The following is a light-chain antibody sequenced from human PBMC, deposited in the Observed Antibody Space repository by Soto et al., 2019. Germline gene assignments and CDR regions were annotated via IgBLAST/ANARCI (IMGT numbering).Light chain of an antibody. J-gene: IGKJ1*01. CDR1: QSVSSSY. CDR3: QQYGSSPPWT. CDR2: GAS. V-gene: IGKV3-20*01. Sequence: EIVLTQSPGTLSLSPGERATLSCRASQSVSSSYLAWYQQKPGQAPRLLIYGASSRATGIPDRFSVSVSGTGVTLTIRRLEPEDFAVYYCQQYGSSPPWTFGQGTKVGIK.